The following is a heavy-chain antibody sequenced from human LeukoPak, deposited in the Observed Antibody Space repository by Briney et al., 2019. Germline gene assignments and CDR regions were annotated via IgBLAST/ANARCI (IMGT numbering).Heavy chain of an antibody. V-gene: IGHV1-18*01. D-gene: IGHD6-19*01. CDR1: GYDFTSVG. Sequence: VASVKVSCKASGYDFTSVGITWVRRAPGQGLEWMGWISPYNGNTRYAQKFQGRVAMTTDTSTTTAYMELRGLRFNDTADYYCARAGPGSGWYFDYWGQGTLVTVSS. CDR3: ARAGPGSGWYFDY. CDR2: ISPYNGNT. J-gene: IGHJ4*02.